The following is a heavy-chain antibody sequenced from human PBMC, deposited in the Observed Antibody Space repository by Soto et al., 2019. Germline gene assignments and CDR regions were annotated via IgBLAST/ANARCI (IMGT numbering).Heavy chain of an antibody. J-gene: IGHJ4*02. V-gene: IGHV4-59*01. CDR3: ARVYSSGWYTYYFDY. Sequence: KQSQTLSLTCTVSGGSISSYYWSWIRQPPGKGLEWIGYIYYSGSTNYNPSLKSRVTISVDTSKNQFSLKLSSVTAADTAVYYCARVYSSGWYTYYFDYWGQGTLVTVSS. CDR2: IYYSGST. D-gene: IGHD6-19*01. CDR1: GGSISSYY.